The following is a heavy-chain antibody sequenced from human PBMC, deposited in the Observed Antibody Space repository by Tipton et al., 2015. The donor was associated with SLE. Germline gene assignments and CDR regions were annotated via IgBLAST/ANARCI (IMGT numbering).Heavy chain of an antibody. CDR1: GGSISSYY. V-gene: IGHV4-59*12. J-gene: IGHJ6*02. CDR3: ARVLAVAGTFNSPPSLYYYYYGMDV. D-gene: IGHD6-19*01. CDR2: FYHSGNT. Sequence: TLSLTCTVSGGSISSYYWSWIRQPPGKELEWVGSFYHSGNTYYNPSLMSRVTISPDTSGNQFSLKLSSVTAADTAVYYCARVLAVAGTFNSPPSLYYYYYGMDVWGQGTTVTVSS.